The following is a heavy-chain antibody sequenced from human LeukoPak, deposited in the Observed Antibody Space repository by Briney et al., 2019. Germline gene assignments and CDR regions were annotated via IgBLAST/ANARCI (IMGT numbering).Heavy chain of an antibody. CDR3: ARAEYSGYDREAY. CDR1: GGTFSNYA. J-gene: IGHJ4*02. D-gene: IGHD5-12*01. Sequence: GASVKVSCKGSGGTFSNYATSWVRQAPRQGLEWMGWISAYNGNTNYAQKLQGRVTMTTDTSTSTAYMELRSLRSDDTAVYYCARAEYSGYDREAYWGQGTLVTVSS. V-gene: IGHV1-18*01. CDR2: ISAYNGNT.